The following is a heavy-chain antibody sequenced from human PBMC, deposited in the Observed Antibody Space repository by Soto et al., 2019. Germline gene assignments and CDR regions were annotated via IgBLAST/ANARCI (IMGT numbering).Heavy chain of an antibody. V-gene: IGHV1-18*01. CDR3: ARDGDYGGNSDYYYYGMDV. D-gene: IGHD4-17*01. Sequence: GASVKVSCKASGYTFTRYGISWVRQAPGQGLEWMGWISGYNGDTKYAQKFQGRVTMTVDTSTSTAYMELRSLRSDDTAVYYCARDGDYGGNSDYYYYGMDVWGQGTTVTVSS. CDR1: GYTFTRYG. CDR2: ISGYNGDT. J-gene: IGHJ6*02.